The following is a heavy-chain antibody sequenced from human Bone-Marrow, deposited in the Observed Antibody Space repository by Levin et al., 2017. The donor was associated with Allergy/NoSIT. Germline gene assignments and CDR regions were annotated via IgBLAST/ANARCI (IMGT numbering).Heavy chain of an antibody. V-gene: IGHV4-4*02. J-gene: IGHJ4*02. CDR3: ARFRATMVRGVIIWYYFDY. Sequence: PSETLSLTCAVSGGSISSSNWWSWVRQPPGKGLEWIGEIYHSGSTNYNPSLKSRVTISVDKSKNQFSLKLSSVTAADTAVYYCARFRATMVRGVIIWYYFDYWGQGTLVTVSS. D-gene: IGHD3-10*01. CDR1: GGSISSSNW. CDR2: IYHSGST.